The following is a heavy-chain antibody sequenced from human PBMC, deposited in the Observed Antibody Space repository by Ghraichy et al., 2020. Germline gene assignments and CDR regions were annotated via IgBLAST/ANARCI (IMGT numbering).Heavy chain of an antibody. J-gene: IGHJ4*02. CDR1: GFTFSSYW. CDR3: ARGDDIVVVVAATFDY. V-gene: IGHV3-7*03. Sequence: GSLRLSCAASGFTFSSYWMSWVRQAPGKGLEWVANIKQDGSEKYYVDSVKGRFTISRDNAKNSLYLQMNSLRAEDTAVYYCARGDDIVVVVAATFDYWGQGTLVTVSS. CDR2: IKQDGSEK. D-gene: IGHD2-15*01.